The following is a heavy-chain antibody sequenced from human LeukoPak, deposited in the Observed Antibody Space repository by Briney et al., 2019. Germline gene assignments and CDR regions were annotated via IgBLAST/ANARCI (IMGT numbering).Heavy chain of an antibody. Sequence: PSETLSLTCTVSGGSISSYYWSWIRQPPGKGLGWIGYIYYSGSTNYNPSLKSRVTISVDTSKNQFSLKLSSVTAADTAVYYCAREGRWFGEGYFDYWGQGTLVTVSS. CDR3: AREGRWFGEGYFDY. CDR2: IYYSGST. J-gene: IGHJ4*02. CDR1: GGSISSYY. D-gene: IGHD3-10*01. V-gene: IGHV4-59*01.